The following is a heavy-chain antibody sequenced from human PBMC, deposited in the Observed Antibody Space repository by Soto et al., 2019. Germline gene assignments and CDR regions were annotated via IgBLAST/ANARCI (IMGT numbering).Heavy chain of an antibody. V-gene: IGHV1-18*04. CDR3: ARGVTYYYDSSGYYPFDY. CDR1: GYTFTSYG. CDR2: ISAYNGNT. J-gene: IGHJ4*02. D-gene: IGHD3-22*01. Sequence: ASVKVSCKASGYTFTSYGISWVRQAPGQGLEWMGWISAYNGNTNYVQKLQGRVTMTTDTSTSTAYMELRSLRSDDTAVYYCARGVTYYYDSSGYYPFDYWGQGTLVTVSS.